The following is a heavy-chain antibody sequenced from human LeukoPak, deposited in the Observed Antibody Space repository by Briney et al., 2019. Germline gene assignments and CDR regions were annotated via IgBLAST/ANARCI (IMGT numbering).Heavy chain of an antibody. CDR1: GYTFTSYD. Sequence: ASVKVSCKASGYTFTSYDINWVRQATGQGLEWMGWMNPNSGNTGYAQKFQGRVTMTRDTSISTAYMELSRLRSDDTAVCYCARETYDSSGYYYMWWGYWGQGTLVTVSS. V-gene: IGHV1-8*02. CDR3: ARETYDSSGYYYMWWGY. CDR2: MNPNSGNT. D-gene: IGHD3-22*01. J-gene: IGHJ4*02.